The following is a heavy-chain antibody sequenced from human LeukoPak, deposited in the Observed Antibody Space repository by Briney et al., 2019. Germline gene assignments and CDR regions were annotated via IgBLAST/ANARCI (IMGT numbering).Heavy chain of an antibody. J-gene: IGHJ4*02. CDR2: INPNSGGT. CDR1: GYRFTDYY. CDR3: ARELDYVYGY. Sequence: ASVKVSCKASGYRFTDYYIHWVRQAPGQGLEWMGWINPNSGGTNYAQKFQGRVTMTRDTSISAAYMELSSLTSDDTAVYYCARELDYVYGYWGQGTLVTVSS. D-gene: IGHD4/OR15-4a*01. V-gene: IGHV1-2*02.